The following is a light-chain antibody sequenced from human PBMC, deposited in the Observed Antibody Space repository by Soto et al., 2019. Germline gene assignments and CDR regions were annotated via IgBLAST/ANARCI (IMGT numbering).Light chain of an antibody. CDR2: AIS. Sequence: PGERATLSCRSSESVTDNQLAWYQQKPGQGPRLLIYAISTRATGVQDRFSGSGSGTDFTLTISRLEPEDFAMYYCQQYGTSRWTFAQGTKVDIK. V-gene: IGKV3-20*01. CDR1: ESVTDNQ. J-gene: IGKJ1*01. CDR3: QQYGTSRWT.